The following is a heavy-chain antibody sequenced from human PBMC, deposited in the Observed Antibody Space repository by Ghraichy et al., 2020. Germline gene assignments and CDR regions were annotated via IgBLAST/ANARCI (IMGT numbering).Heavy chain of an antibody. CDR3: ARGGGFNSHPDS. D-gene: IGHD3-3*01. J-gene: IGHJ4*02. Sequence: SETLSLTCTVSGGSISSGSFYYTWIRQPAGKGPEWIGQIYTSGSTKYKSSLKSRVTISVDKSKNQFSLNLTSVTAADTAVYYCARGGGFNSHPDSWGQGTLVTVSS. CDR2: IYTSGST. V-gene: IGHV4-61*09. CDR1: GGSISSGSFY.